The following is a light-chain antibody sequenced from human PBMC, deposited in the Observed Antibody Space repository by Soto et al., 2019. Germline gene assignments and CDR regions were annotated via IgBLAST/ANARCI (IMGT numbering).Light chain of an antibody. CDR3: QQYNNWPT. CDR1: QSVRSN. J-gene: IGKJ1*01. Sequence: EIVFTQSPGTLSLSPGERGTLSCRASQSVRSNLDWYQHKPGQAPRLLIYDATTRATGIPARFNGSGSGTESTLSISSLKSEDIAVYYCQQYNNWPTFGQGTKVDIK. CDR2: DAT. V-gene: IGKV3-15*01.